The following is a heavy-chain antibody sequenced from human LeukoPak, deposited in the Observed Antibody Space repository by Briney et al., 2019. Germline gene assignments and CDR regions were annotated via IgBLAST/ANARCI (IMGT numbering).Heavy chain of an antibody. Sequence: PGGSLRLSCAASGFTFSTYVIHWVRQAPGKGLEWVALIWHDGSNKYYGDSVKDRFTISRDNSKNTLYLQMDSLRDEDTAVYYCAREQYGGKDYWGQGTLVTVSS. J-gene: IGHJ4*02. CDR2: IWHDGSNK. CDR3: AREQYGGKDY. CDR1: GFTFSTYV. V-gene: IGHV3-33*01. D-gene: IGHD4-23*01.